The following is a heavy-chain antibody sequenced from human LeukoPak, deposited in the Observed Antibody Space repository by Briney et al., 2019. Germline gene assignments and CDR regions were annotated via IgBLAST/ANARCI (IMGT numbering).Heavy chain of an antibody. Sequence: GGSLRLSCAASGFTFSNYAMSWVRQAPGKGLEWVSSIAANDGRIYYADSVKGRFTISKDTSKNTLCLQMNSLRAEDTAVYYCASVEWFGDLTFEGWGRGTLVTVSS. J-gene: IGHJ4*02. V-gene: IGHV3-23*01. CDR3: ASVEWFGDLTFEG. D-gene: IGHD3-10*01. CDR1: GFTFSNYA. CDR2: IAANDGRI.